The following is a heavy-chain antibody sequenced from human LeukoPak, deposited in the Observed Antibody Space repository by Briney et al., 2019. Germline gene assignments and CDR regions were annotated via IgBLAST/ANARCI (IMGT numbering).Heavy chain of an antibody. D-gene: IGHD3-22*01. CDR1: GGTFSSYA. CDR3: AREAHYYDSSGYYYI. CDR2: IIPILGIA. V-gene: IGHV1-69*04. Sequence: ASVKVSCKASGGTFSSYAISWVRQAPGQGLEWMGRIIPILGIANYAQKFQGRVTITADKSTSTAYMELSSLRSEDTAVYYCAREAHYYDSSGYYYIWGQGTLVTVSS. J-gene: IGHJ4*02.